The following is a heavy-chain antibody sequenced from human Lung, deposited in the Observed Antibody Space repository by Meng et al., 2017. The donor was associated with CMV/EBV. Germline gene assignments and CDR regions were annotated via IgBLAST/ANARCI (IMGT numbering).Heavy chain of an antibody. D-gene: IGHD6-13*01. CDR2: ILYSGST. CDR1: GGSITTYS. Sequence: SETXSLTCTVSGGSITTYSWSWIRQPPGKRLEWIGYILYSGSTNYNPSLRSRVTISVDTSKNQFSLKLSSVTAADTAVYHCARTLGSAVGMGWFDPRGQGXLVTVSS. J-gene: IGHJ5*02. CDR3: ARTLGSAVGMGWFDP. V-gene: IGHV4-59*01.